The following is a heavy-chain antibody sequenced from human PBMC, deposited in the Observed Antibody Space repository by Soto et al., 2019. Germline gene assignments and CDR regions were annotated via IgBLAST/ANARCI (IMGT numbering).Heavy chain of an antibody. V-gene: IGHV1-8*01. CDR3: ARGPTMNYYDSSGYYFWFDP. Sequence: ASVKVSCKASGYTFTSYDINWVRQATGQGLEWMGWMNPNSGNTGYAQKFQGRVTMTRNTSISTAYMELSSLRSEDTAVYYCARGPTMNYYDSSGYYFWFDPWGQGTLVTVSS. CDR1: GYTFTSYD. J-gene: IGHJ5*02. CDR2: MNPNSGNT. D-gene: IGHD3-22*01.